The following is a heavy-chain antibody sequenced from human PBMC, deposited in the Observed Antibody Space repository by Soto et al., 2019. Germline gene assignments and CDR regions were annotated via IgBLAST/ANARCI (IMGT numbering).Heavy chain of an antibody. CDR1: GGTFSSYA. V-gene: IGHV1-69*01. Sequence: QVQLVQSGAEVKKPGSSVKVSCKASGGTFSSYAISWVRQAPGQGLEWMGGIIPIFGTANYAQKFQGRVTITADESTGTAYMELSSLRSEDTAVYYCASSYYDSSGYYPPYYYGMDVWGQGTTVTVSS. CDR2: IIPIFGTA. CDR3: ASSYYDSSGYYPPYYYGMDV. J-gene: IGHJ6*02. D-gene: IGHD3-22*01.